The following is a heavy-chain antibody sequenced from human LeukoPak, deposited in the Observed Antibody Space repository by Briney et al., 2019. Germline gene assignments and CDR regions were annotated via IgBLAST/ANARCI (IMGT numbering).Heavy chain of an antibody. CDR1: GFTFSSYG. V-gene: IGHV3-23*01. Sequence: PGGTLRLSCAASGFTFSSYGMNWVRQAPGKGLEWVSFVTSGRSTYYADSVKGRFTISRDNSKNTLYLQMNSLRAEDTAVYYCAKDMLCSGGSCYSLDPGAFDIWGQGTMVTVSS. J-gene: IGHJ3*02. D-gene: IGHD2-15*01. CDR3: AKDMLCSGGSCYSLDPGAFDI. CDR2: VTSGRST.